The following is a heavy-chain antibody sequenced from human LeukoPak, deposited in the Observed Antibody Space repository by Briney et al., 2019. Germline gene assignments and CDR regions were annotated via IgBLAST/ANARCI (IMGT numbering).Heavy chain of an antibody. V-gene: IGHV3-23*01. Sequence: GGSLRLSCAASGFTFSSYAMAWVRQTPGRGLEWVSSISVSGGTTYDADSVKGRFTISRDNSKNTLYLQMNSLRAGDTAVYYCAKPGGSYYGGHFDCWGQGALVTVSS. D-gene: IGHD1-26*01. CDR2: ISVSGGTT. CDR3: AKPGGSYYGGHFDC. CDR1: GFTFSSYA. J-gene: IGHJ4*02.